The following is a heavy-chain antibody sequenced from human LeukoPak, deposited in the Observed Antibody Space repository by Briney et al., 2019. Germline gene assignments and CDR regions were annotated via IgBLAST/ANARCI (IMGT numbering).Heavy chain of an antibody. CDR3: ARGGIQLWFLVDY. Sequence: ASVKVSCKASGYTFTRYFMHWVRQAPGHGLEWMGWLNPNSGGTNYPQKFQGRVTMTRDTSISTAYMELSRLRSDDTAVYYGARGGIQLWFLVDYWGQGTLVTVSS. J-gene: IGHJ4*02. V-gene: IGHV1-2*02. CDR1: GYTFTRYF. D-gene: IGHD5-18*01. CDR2: LNPNSGGT.